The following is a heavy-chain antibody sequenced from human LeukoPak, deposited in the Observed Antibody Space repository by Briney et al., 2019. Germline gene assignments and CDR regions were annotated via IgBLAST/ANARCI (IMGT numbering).Heavy chain of an antibody. D-gene: IGHD2-2*01. J-gene: IGHJ3*02. Sequence: ASVKVSCKASGYTFTGYYMHWVRQAPGQGLEWMGWISAYNGNTNYAQKLQGRVTMTTDTSTSTAYMELRSLRSDDTAVYYCARVVGIVVVDAFDIWGQGTMVTVSS. CDR2: ISAYNGNT. CDR3: ARVVGIVVVDAFDI. V-gene: IGHV1-18*04. CDR1: GYTFTGYY.